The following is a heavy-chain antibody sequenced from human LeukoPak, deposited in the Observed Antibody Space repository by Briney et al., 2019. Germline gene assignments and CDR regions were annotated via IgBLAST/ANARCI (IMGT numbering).Heavy chain of an antibody. D-gene: IGHD5-18*01. CDR2: IDERSTV. Sequence: PGGSLRLSCAASGFTFSSLPMNWVRQAPRKGLEWVANIDERSTVNYADSVKGRFTISRDNAKNSLYLQMNGLRDEDTAVYYCATYSYGLRSLDYWGRGTLVTVSS. CDR1: GFTFSSLP. J-gene: IGHJ4*02. CDR3: ATYSYGLRSLDY. V-gene: IGHV3-48*02.